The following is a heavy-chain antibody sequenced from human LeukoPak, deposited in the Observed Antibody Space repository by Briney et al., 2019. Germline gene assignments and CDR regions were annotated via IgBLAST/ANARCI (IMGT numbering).Heavy chain of an antibody. CDR1: GFTFSSYS. J-gene: IGHJ6*02. CDR3: ARKSYDILTGYSCYYGMDV. Sequence: GGSLRLSCAASGFTFSSYSMNWVRQAPGKGLEWVSSISSSSSYIYYADSVKGRFTISRDNAKNSLYLQMNSLRAEDTAVYYCARKSYDILTGYSCYYGMDVWGQGTTVTVSS. V-gene: IGHV3-21*01. CDR2: ISSSSSYI. D-gene: IGHD3-9*01.